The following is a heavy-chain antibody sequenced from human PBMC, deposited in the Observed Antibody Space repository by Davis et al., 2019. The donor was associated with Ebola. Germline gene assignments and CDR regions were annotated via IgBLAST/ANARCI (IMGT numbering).Heavy chain of an antibody. J-gene: IGHJ1*01. CDR1: GFAFSHYN. Sequence: GESLKISCVASGFAFSHYNMDWVRQAPGKGLEWVSSISSSSQYIYYADSVKGRFTISRDNARNSLYLQMNSLRDEDTAVYYCARAMYTSSSDQDFQYWGQGTLVTVSS. CDR2: ISSSSQYI. D-gene: IGHD6-6*01. V-gene: IGHV3-21*01. CDR3: ARAMYTSSSDQDFQY.